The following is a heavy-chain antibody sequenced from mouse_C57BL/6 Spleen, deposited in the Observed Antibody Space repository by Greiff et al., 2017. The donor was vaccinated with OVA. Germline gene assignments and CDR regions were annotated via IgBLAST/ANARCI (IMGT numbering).Heavy chain of an antibody. J-gene: IGHJ2*01. CDR3: AREDYYGSSSFDY. V-gene: IGHV1-80*01. D-gene: IGHD1-1*01. CDR2: IYPGDGDT. Sequence: VQLQQSGAELVKPGASVKISCKASGYAFSSYWMNWVKQRPGKGLEWIGQIYPGDGDTNYNGKFKGKATLTADKSSSTAYMQLSSLTSEDSAVYFCAREDYYGSSSFDYWGQGTTLTVSS. CDR1: GYAFSSYW.